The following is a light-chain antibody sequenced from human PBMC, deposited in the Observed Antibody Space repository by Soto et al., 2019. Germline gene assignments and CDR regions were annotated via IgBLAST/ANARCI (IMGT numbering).Light chain of an antibody. J-gene: IGKJ2*01. Sequence: DIPMTQSPSTLSASVGDRVTITCRASQTISSSLAWYQQQPGKAPKLLIYDVSTLKRGVPSRFSGSRSGTEVTLSISSLQPDDFATYYCQQYHTFSYPFGQGTSLESK. V-gene: IGKV1-5*01. CDR3: QQYHTFSYP. CDR2: DVS. CDR1: QTISSS.